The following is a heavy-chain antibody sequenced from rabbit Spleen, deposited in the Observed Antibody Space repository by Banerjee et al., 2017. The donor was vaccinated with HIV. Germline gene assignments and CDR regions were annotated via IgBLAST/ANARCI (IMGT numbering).Heavy chain of an antibody. CDR2: IDSGSSGFT. Sequence: QSLEESGGDLVKPGASLTLTCTASGVSFSMSSYMCWVRQAPGKGLEWIACIDSGSSGFTYFATWAIGRFTCSKTSSTTVTLQMTRLTAADTDTFFCARDAGRGPYIDGYFDLWGQGTLVTVS. D-gene: IGHD8-1*01. CDR3: ARDAGRGPYIDGYFDL. CDR1: GVSFSMSSY. V-gene: IGHV1S40*01. J-gene: IGHJ4*01.